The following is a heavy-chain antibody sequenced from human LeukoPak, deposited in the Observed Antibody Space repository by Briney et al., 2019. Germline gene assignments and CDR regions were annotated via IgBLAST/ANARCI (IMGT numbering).Heavy chain of an antibody. D-gene: IGHD3-9*01. CDR2: INPSGGST. CDR3: ATRNYDILTGYYNWFDP. V-gene: IGHV1-46*01. J-gene: IGHJ5*02. Sequence: ASVKVSCKASGYTFTSYYMHWVRQAPGQGLEWMGIINPSGGSTSYAQKFQGRVTMARDMSTSTVYMELSSLRSEDTAVYYCATRNYDILTGYYNWFDPWGQGTLVTVSS. CDR1: GYTFTSYY.